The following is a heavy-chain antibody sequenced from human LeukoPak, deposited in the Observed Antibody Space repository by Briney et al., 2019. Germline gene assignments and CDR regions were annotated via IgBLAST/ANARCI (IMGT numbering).Heavy chain of an antibody. J-gene: IGHJ4*01. V-gene: IGHV3-21*01. D-gene: IGHD6-13*01. CDR1: GFTFSSYT. CDR2: ISSTTSSYM. Sequence: GGSLRLSCAASGFTFSSYTMNWVRQAPGKGLEWVSSISSTTSSYMYYADSVKGRFTISRDNAKNSLYLQMNSLRAEDTAVYYCARIQPIAAAGTGFYHWGQGILVNGSS. CDR3: ARIQPIAAAGTGFYH.